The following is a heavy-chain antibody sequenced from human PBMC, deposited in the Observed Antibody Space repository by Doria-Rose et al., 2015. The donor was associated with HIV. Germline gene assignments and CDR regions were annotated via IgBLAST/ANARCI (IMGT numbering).Heavy chain of an antibody. J-gene: IGHJ6*03. CDR1: GFSFNTYS. V-gene: IGHV3-21*01. D-gene: IGHD3-16*01. CDR2: ITSNSLYI. CDR3: ARESLFSYYYYYMDV. Sequence: VKSGGSLRLSCAASGFSFNTYSMNWVRQAPGRGLEWVSSITSNSLYIYYADSVKGRFTISRDDAKNSLYLQMNSLTAEDTAVYYCARESLFSYYYYYMDVWGKGTTVTVSS.